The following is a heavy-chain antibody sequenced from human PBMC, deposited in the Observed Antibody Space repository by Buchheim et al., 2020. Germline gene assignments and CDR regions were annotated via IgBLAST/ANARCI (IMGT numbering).Heavy chain of an antibody. CDR1: GFTFSSFW. Sequence: EVQLVESGGGLVQPGGSLRLSCAASGFTFSSFWMSWVRQAPGKGLEWVANIQRDGSEKYYLDSVKGRFTISRANSKNSLYLQMNSLRAGDTAVYYCARYGPALDYWGQGTL. CDR2: IQRDGSEK. CDR3: ARYGPALDY. J-gene: IGHJ4*02. D-gene: IGHD2-2*01. V-gene: IGHV3-7*01.